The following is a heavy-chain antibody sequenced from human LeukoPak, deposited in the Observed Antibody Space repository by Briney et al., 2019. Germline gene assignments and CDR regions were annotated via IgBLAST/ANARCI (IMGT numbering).Heavy chain of an antibody. CDR2: INAGNGNT. D-gene: IGHD2-2*01. Sequence: ASVKVSCKASGYTFTSYAMHWVRQAPGQRLEWMGWINAGNGNTKYSQKFQGRVTITRDTSASTAYMELSSLRSEDTAVYYCARDPGYCSGTSCYVFDPWGQGTLVTVSS. V-gene: IGHV1-3*01. CDR3: ARDPGYCSGTSCYVFDP. J-gene: IGHJ5*02. CDR1: GYTFTSYA.